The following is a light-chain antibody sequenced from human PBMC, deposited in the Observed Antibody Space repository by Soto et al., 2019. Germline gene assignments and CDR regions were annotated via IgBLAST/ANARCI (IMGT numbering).Light chain of an antibody. Sequence: QSVLTRPPSASGSPGQSVTISCTGTSSDVGGYNFVSWYQQHPDKVPKVMIYEVTKRPSGVPDRFSGSKSGNTASLTISGLKAEDEAHYYCSSYAGSDTFVFGTGTKVTVL. V-gene: IGLV2-8*01. CDR1: SSDVGGYNF. J-gene: IGLJ1*01. CDR3: SSYAGSDTFV. CDR2: EVT.